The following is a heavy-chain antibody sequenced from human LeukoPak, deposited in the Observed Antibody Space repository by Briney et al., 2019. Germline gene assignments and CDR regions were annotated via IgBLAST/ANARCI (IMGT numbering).Heavy chain of an antibody. Sequence: GGSLRLSCAASGFTFSSYEMNWVRQAPGKGLERVSYISSSGSTIYYADSVKGRFTISRDNAKNSLYLQMNSLRAEDTAVYYCARGSSSWYTYGMDVWGQGTTVTVSS. J-gene: IGHJ6*02. CDR1: GFTFSSYE. CDR2: ISSSGSTI. D-gene: IGHD6-13*01. V-gene: IGHV3-48*03. CDR3: ARGSSSWYTYGMDV.